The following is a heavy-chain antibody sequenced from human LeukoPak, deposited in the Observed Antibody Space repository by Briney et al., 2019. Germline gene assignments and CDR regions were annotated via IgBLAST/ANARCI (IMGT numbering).Heavy chain of an antibody. Sequence: PGGSLSLSCVASGFTFGKYWMSWVRQAPGKGLEWVANIKLDGSEKDYVDSVKGRFTISIDNTKNSLYLQMNSLRAEDTAVFYCARDQYDTWSRRGNFDSWGQGTLVIVSS. CDR3: ARDQYDTWSRRGNFDS. CDR1: GFTFGKYW. J-gene: IGHJ4*02. CDR2: IKLDGSEK. D-gene: IGHD3-3*01. V-gene: IGHV3-7*03.